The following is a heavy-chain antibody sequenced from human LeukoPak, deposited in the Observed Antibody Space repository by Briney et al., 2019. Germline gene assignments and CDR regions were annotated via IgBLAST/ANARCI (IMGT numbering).Heavy chain of an antibody. CDR2: IFYSGST. D-gene: IGHD1-26*01. J-gene: IGHJ4*02. CDR3: AGRSARYFDH. CDR1: GDSISSYY. V-gene: IGHV4-59*01. Sequence: SETLSLTCTVSGDSISSYYWSWIRQPPGEGLQWIGYIFYSGSTNYNASLRSRVAISVDTSKNQFSLRLTSVTAAGTAVYYCAGRSARYFDHWGQGALVTVSS.